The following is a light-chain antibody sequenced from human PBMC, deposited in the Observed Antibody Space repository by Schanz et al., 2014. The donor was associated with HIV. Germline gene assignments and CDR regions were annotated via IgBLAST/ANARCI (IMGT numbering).Light chain of an antibody. CDR3: QSYDSSLSGWV. V-gene: IGLV1-40*01. Sequence: QSLLTQPPSVSAAPGQKVTISCTGSSSNIGAGYDVHWYQQLPGTAPKLLIHGNNNRPSGVPDRFSGSKSGTSASLAITGLQTEDEADYYCQSYDSSLSGWVFGGGTKLTVL. CDR1: SSNIGAGYD. J-gene: IGLJ3*02. CDR2: GNN.